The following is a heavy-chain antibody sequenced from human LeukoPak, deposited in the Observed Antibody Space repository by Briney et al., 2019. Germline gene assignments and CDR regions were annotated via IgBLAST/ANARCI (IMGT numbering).Heavy chain of an antibody. CDR3: AKPEPDRIAARPDY. J-gene: IGHJ4*02. Sequence: AGGSLRLSCAASGFTFSSYAMSWVRQAPVKGLEWVSAISGSGGSTYYADSVKGRFTISRDNSKNTLYLQMNSLRAEDTAVYYCAKPEPDRIAARPDYWGQGTLVTVSS. V-gene: IGHV3-23*01. CDR1: GFTFSSYA. CDR2: ISGSGGST. D-gene: IGHD6-6*01.